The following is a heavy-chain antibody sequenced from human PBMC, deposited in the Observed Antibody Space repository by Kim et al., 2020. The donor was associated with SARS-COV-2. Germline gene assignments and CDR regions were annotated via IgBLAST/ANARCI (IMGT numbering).Heavy chain of an antibody. J-gene: IGHJ1*01. V-gene: IGHV4-39*02. D-gene: IGHD1-20*01. CDR1: GISISSSSYY. Sequence: SETLSLTCTVSGISISSSSYYWGWIRQPPGKGLEWIGSVYYTGNAYYNASLKSRATVTVDRSRNHFSLSLSSVTAADTAVYFCATIITFITAPPDNWGQGILVTVSS. CDR3: ATIITFITAPPDN. CDR2: VYYTGNA.